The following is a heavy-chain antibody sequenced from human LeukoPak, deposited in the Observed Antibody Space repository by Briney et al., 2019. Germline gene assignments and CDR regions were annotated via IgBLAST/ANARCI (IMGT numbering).Heavy chain of an antibody. CDR1: GDSISSYS. J-gene: IGHJ2*01. CDR3: ARDPPQPGITAAGYFDL. CDR2: VYYSGST. Sequence: SETQSLTCTVSGDSISSYSWSWIRQPPGKGLEWIGYVYYSGSTNYNPSLKSRVTISADTSKNQFSLKVRSVTAADTAVYYCARDPPQPGITAAGYFDLWGRGTLVTVSS. D-gene: IGHD6-13*01. V-gene: IGHV4-59*01.